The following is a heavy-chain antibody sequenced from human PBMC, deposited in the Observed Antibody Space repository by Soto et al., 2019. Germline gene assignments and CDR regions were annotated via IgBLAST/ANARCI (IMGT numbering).Heavy chain of an antibody. CDR2: IYRSGTT. CDR1: GDSLSSGGYY. V-gene: IGHV4-31*03. CDR3: VGIRYQLPSSVLWLDP. J-gene: IGHJ5*02. Sequence: PSATRSLTCSVSGDSLSSGGYYFNWIRQHPEKGLEWIGYIYRSGTTSYNPSLKSRVSMSVDTSQNQFSLRLISVTAADTAMYFCVGIRYQLPSSVLWLDPWGQGTPVTVSS. D-gene: IGHD3-16*01.